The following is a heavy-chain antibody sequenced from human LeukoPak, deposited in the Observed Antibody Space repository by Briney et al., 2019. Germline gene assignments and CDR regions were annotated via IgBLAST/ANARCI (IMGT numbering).Heavy chain of an antibody. V-gene: IGHV4-59*08. CDR2: IYGDGST. CDR3: ARLGTPVMVRGVTDWFDP. CDR1: GGSITSYY. Sequence: PSETLSLTCTVSGGSITSYYWTWIRQPPGKGLEWIGFIYGDGSTKYNPSLKSRVTISVDTSKNQFSLKLSSVTAADTAVYYCARLGTPVMVRGVTDWFDPWGQGTLVTVSS. D-gene: IGHD3-10*01. J-gene: IGHJ5*02.